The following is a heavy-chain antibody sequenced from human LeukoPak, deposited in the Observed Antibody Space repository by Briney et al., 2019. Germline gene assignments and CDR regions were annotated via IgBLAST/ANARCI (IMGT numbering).Heavy chain of an antibody. CDR1: GFTFSSYE. CDR3: ARDHPDGYNTSPLDL. Sequence: GGSLRLSCAASGFTFSSYEMNWVRQAPGKGLEWVSYISSSGSTIYYADSVKGRFTISRDNAQNSLYLQMNSLRAEDTAVYYCARDHPDGYNTSPLDLWGQGTLVTVSS. J-gene: IGHJ4*02. V-gene: IGHV3-48*03. CDR2: ISSSGSTI. D-gene: IGHD5-24*01.